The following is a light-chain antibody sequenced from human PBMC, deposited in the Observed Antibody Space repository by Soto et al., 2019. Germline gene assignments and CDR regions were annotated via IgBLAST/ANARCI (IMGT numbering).Light chain of an antibody. Sequence: AIRMTQSPSSFSASTGDRVTITCRASQGISSYLAWYQQKPGKAPKLLIYAASTLQSGVPSRFSGSGSGTDFTLTISCLQSEDFATYYCQQYYSYPVAFGQGTKVDIK. J-gene: IGKJ1*01. CDR2: AAS. V-gene: IGKV1-8*01. CDR1: QGISSY. CDR3: QQYYSYPVA.